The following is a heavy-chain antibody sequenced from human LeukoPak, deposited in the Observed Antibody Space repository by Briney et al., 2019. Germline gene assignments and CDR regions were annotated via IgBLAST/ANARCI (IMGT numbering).Heavy chain of an antibody. CDR1: GFSFSTHW. J-gene: IGHJ4*02. V-gene: IGHV3-7*01. CDR2: IRQDGIEK. Sequence: GGSLRLSCVTSGFSFSTHWMAWVRQAPGKGLEWVGNIRQDGIEKRSGDSTKGRFTISRDNARNSLYLQMNSLRVEDTAVYYCAREDRVGGSLDSWGQGTLVTVSS. CDR3: AREDRVGGSLDS. D-gene: IGHD1-26*01.